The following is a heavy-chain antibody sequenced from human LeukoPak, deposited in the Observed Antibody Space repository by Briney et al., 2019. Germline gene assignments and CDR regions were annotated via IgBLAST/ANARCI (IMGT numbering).Heavy chain of an antibody. CDR3: ARGGGLDV. V-gene: IGHV3-21*04. Sequence: GRSLRLSCAASGFSFGGYALHWVRQAPGKGLEWVSSISSSSSYIYYADSVKGRFTISRDNAKNSLYLQMSNLRAEDTAVYFCARGGGLDVWGQGATVTVSS. CDR2: ISSSSSYI. J-gene: IGHJ6*02. CDR1: GFSFGGYA. D-gene: IGHD3-16*01.